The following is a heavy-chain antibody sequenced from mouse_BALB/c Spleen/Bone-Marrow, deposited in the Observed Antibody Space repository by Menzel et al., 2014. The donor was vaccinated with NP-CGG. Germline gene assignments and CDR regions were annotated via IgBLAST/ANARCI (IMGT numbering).Heavy chain of an antibody. CDR1: GYTFTDYA. J-gene: IGHJ4*01. CDR2: ISTYSGNT. Sequence: VQLQQSGPELVRPGVSVKISCKGSGYTFTDYAMHWVKQSHAKSLEWIGVISTYSGNTSYNQKFKGRATMTVDKSSSTAYMELARLTSEDSAIYYCAGGGYAMDYWGQGTSVTVSS. V-gene: IGHV1-67*01. CDR3: AGGGYAMDY.